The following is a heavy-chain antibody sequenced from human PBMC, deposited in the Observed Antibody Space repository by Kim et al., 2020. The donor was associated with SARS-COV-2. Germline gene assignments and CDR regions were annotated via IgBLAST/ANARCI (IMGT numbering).Heavy chain of an antibody. Sequence: IYYEDLVKGRFTISRDDAKNSLYLQMNSLSDEDTAVYYCARKSSDYYYDHWGQGTLVTVSS. CDR2: I. CDR3: ARKSSDYYYDH. J-gene: IGHJ4*02. V-gene: IGHV3-21*01. D-gene: IGHD3-22*01.